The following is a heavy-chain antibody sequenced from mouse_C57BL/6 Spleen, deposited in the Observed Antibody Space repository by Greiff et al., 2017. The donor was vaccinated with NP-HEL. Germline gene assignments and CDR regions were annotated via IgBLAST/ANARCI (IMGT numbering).Heavy chain of an antibody. J-gene: IGHJ1*03. Sequence: DVKLVESGPELVKPGASVKISCKASGYTFTDYYMNWVKQSHGKSLEWIGDINPNNGGTSYNQKFKGKATLTVDKSSSTAYMGLRSLTSEDSAVYYCARGYGNPFYWYFDVWGTGTTVTVSS. V-gene: IGHV1-26*01. D-gene: IGHD1-1*01. CDR2: INPNNGGT. CDR1: GYTFTDYY. CDR3: ARGYGNPFYWYFDV.